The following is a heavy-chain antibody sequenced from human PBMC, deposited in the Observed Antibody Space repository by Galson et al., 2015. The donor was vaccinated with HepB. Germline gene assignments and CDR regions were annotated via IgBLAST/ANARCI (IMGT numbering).Heavy chain of an antibody. CDR1: GYSISSGYY. D-gene: IGHD3-22*01. CDR2: IYHSGST. CDR3: ARDGYYDSSGYYSHAYFDY. V-gene: IGHV4-38-2*02. Sequence: TLSLTCTVSGYSISSGYYWGWIRQPPGKGLEWIGSIYHSGSTYYNPSLKSRVTISVDTSKNQFSLKLSSVTAADTAVYYCARDGYYDSSGYYSHAYFDYWGQGTLVTVSS. J-gene: IGHJ4*02.